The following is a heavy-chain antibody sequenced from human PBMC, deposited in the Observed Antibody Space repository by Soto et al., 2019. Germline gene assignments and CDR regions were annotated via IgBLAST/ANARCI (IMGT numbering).Heavy chain of an antibody. CDR3: ARRGYSSSWYYYYYYGMDV. Sequence: QVQLVQSGAEVKKPGASVKVSCKASGYTFTSYDINWVRQATGQGLEWMGWMNPNSGNTGYAQKFQGRVTMTRNTSLSTDYMELSSLRSEDTAVYYCARRGYSSSWYYYYYYGMDVWGQGTTVTVSS. J-gene: IGHJ6*02. V-gene: IGHV1-8*01. CDR1: GYTFTSYD. D-gene: IGHD6-13*01. CDR2: MNPNSGNT.